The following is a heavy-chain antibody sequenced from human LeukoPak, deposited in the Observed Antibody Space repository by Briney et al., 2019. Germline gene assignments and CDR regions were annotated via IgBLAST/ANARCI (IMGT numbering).Heavy chain of an antibody. CDR2: ISYDGSNK. Sequence: PGRSLRLSCAASGFTFSSYAMHWVRQALGKGLEWVAVISYDGSNKYYADSVKGRFTISRDNSKNSLYLQMNSLRDEDTAVYYCARGEIYFDYWGQGTLVTVSS. V-gene: IGHV3-30-3*01. J-gene: IGHJ4*02. D-gene: IGHD1-26*01. CDR1: GFTFSSYA. CDR3: ARGEIYFDY.